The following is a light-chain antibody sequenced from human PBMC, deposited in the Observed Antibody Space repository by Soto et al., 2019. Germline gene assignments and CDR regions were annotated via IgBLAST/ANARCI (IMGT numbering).Light chain of an antibody. CDR3: MQALQTPFT. V-gene: IGKV2-28*01. Sequence: DIVMTQSPLSLPVTPGEPASISCRSSQNLLHSNGYNFLDWYLQKPGQAPQLLIYLGSDRASEVADRFSGSGSGTDFTLKISRVEDEDVGVYYCMQALQTPFTFGQGTKLEIK. CDR1: QNLLHSNGYNF. J-gene: IGKJ2*01. CDR2: LGS.